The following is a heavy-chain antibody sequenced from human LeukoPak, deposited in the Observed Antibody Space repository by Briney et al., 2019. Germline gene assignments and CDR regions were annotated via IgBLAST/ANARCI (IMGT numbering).Heavy chain of an antibody. CDR3: ARSGDYYDSSGYYDY. CDR2: IYPGDSDT. J-gene: IGHJ4*02. CDR1: GYSFTSYW. Sequence: GESLKISWKGSGYSFTSYWMGWVRQMPGKGLEWMGIIYPGDSDTRYSPSFQGQVTISADKSISTVYLQWSSLKASDTAMYSCARSGDYYDSSGYYDYWGQGTLVTVSS. V-gene: IGHV5-51*01. D-gene: IGHD3-22*01.